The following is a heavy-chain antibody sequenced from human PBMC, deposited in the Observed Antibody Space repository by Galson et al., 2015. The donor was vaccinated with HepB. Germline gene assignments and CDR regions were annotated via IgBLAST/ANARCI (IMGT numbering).Heavy chain of an antibody. V-gene: IGHV3-23*01. D-gene: IGHD5/OR15-5a*01. Sequence: SLRLSCAASGFIFSNYSMTWVRQAPGKGLEWVSSIKHGDHDKYYADSVKGRFTISRDNSQNTLFLQMNSLRAEDTAVYYCAKQASVYIWARLDIWGHGTTVT. CDR3: AKQASVYIWARLDI. CDR2: IKHGDHDK. J-gene: IGHJ6*02. CDR1: GFIFSNYS.